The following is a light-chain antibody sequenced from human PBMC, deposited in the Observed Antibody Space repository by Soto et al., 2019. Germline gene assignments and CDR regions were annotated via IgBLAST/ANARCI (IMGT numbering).Light chain of an antibody. CDR2: GAS. V-gene: IGKV3-15*01. J-gene: IGKJ5*01. CDR3: QQYNNWPIT. CDR1: QTILIN. Sequence: EIVMTQSPAALSVSPGERDTLSCRASQTILINLAWYQQKPGQAPRLLIYGASTRATDIPARFSGSASGTEFTLTISSLQSEDFAIYYCQQYNNWPITFGQGTRLEIK.